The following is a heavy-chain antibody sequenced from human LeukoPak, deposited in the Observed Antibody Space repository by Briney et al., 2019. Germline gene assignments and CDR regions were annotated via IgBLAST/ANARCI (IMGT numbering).Heavy chain of an antibody. CDR1: GASMSDYY. CDR3: AGVRSRVPAVYWFDP. J-gene: IGHJ5*02. Sequence: KPSETLSLTCTVSGASMSDYYWSWIRQPPGKGLEWIGEINHSGSTNYNPSLKSRVTISVDTSKNQFSLKLSSVTAADTAVYYCAGVRSRVPAVYWFDPWGQGTLVTVSS. CDR2: INHSGST. V-gene: IGHV4-34*01. D-gene: IGHD2-2*01.